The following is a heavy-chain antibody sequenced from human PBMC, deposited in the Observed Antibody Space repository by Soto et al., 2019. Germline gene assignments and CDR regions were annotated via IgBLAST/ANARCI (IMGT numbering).Heavy chain of an antibody. D-gene: IGHD6-13*01. Sequence: SETLSLTCTFSGGSISSYYWSLIRQPPGKGLEWIGYIYYSGSTNYNPSLKSRVTISVDTSKNQFSLKLSSVTAADTAVYYCARDTGIAAAGTSFDEPPYYYYGMDVWGQGTTVTVS. CDR2: IYYSGST. CDR1: GGSISSYY. CDR3: ARDTGIAAAGTSFDEPPYYYYGMDV. J-gene: IGHJ6*02. V-gene: IGHV4-59*01.